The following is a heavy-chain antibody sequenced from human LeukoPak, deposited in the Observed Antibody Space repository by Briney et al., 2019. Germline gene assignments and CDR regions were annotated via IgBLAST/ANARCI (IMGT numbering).Heavy chain of an antibody. CDR3: ARPVGTVAAQYDAFDI. J-gene: IGHJ3*02. CDR1: GYSFTSYW. Sequence: GESLKISCKGSGYSFTSYWIGWVRQMPGKGLEWMGIIYPGGSDTRYSPSFQGQVTISADKSISTAYLQWSSLKASDTAMYYCARPVGTVAAQYDAFDIWGQGTMVTVSS. D-gene: IGHD6-19*01. V-gene: IGHV5-51*01. CDR2: IYPGGSDT.